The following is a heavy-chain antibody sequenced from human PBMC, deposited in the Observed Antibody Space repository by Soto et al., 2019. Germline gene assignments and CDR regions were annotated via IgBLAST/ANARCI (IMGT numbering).Heavy chain of an antibody. Sequence: GGSLRLSCAASGFTFSSYAMHWVRQAPGKGLEWVAVISYDGSNKYYADSVKGRFTISRDNSKNTLYLQMNSLIAEDTAVYYCARGIDSSGLDYWGQGTLVTVSS. D-gene: IGHD3-22*01. CDR2: ISYDGSNK. J-gene: IGHJ4*02. V-gene: IGHV3-30-3*01. CDR1: GFTFSSYA. CDR3: ARGIDSSGLDY.